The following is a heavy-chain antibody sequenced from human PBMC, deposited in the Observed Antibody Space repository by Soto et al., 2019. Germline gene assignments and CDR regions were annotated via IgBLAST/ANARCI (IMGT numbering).Heavy chain of an antibody. Sequence: SETLSLTCAVSGGSISSGGYSWSWIRQPPGKGLEWIGYMYHSGSTYYNPSLKSRVTISIDRSKNQFSLKLSSVTAADTAVYYCARSEATALDYWGQGTQVTVSS. V-gene: IGHV4-30-2*01. J-gene: IGHJ4*02. CDR3: ARSEATALDY. CDR2: MYHSGST. CDR1: GGSISSGGYS.